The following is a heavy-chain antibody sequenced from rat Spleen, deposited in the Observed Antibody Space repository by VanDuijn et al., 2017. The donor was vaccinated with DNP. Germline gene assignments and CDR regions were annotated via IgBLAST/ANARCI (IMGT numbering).Heavy chain of an antibody. Sequence: EVQLVESGGGLVQPGRSLKLSCADSGFTFSDYNMAWVRQAPKKGLEWVATISYDGSSTYYRDSVKGRFTISRDNAKSTLYLQMDSLRSEDTATYYCARHYGGYAMDAWGQGTSVTVSS. D-gene: IGHD1-11*01. CDR3: ARHYGGYAMDA. CDR2: ISYDGSST. CDR1: GFTFSDYN. J-gene: IGHJ4*01. V-gene: IGHV5-7*01.